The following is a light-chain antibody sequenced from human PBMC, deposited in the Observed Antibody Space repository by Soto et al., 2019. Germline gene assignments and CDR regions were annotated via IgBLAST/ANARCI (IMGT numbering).Light chain of an antibody. CDR3: QQRSNWPLT. V-gene: IGKV3D-20*02. CDR2: GAS. CDR1: QNVDSNY. J-gene: IGKJ4*01. Sequence: EIVLTQSPGTLSLSPWERATLSCRASQNVDSNYLAWYQQKPGQAPRIIIFGASGRATGIPDRFSGSGSGTDFTLTISSLEPEDFAVYYCQQRSNWPLTFGGGTKVDIK.